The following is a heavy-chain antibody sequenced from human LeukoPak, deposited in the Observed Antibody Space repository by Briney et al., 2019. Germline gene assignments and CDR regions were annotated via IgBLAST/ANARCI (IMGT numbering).Heavy chain of an antibody. J-gene: IGHJ4*02. CDR2: IYYSGST. D-gene: IGHD5-18*01. Sequence: SETLSLACTVSGGSISSGGYYWSWIRQHPGKGLEWIGYIYYSGSTYYNPSLKSRVTISVDTSKNQFSLKLSSVTAADTAVYYCARDGKYSYGSNYWGQGTLVTVSS. V-gene: IGHV4-31*03. CDR3: ARDGKYSYGSNY. CDR1: GGSISSGGYY.